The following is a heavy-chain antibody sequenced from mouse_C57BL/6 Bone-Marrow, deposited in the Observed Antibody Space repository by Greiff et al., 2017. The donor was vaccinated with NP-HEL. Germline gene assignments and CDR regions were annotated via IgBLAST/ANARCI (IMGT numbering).Heavy chain of an antibody. CDR3: ARKEGGKDY. CDR1: GYSITSGYY. Sequence: EVQVVESGPGLVKPSQSLSLTCSVTGYSITSGYYWNWIRQFPGNKLEWMGYISYDGSNNYNPSLKNRISITRDTSKNQFFLKLNSVTTEDTATYYCARKEGGKDYWGQGTTLTVSA. J-gene: IGHJ2*01. CDR2: ISYDGSN. D-gene: IGHD1-1*01. V-gene: IGHV3-6*01.